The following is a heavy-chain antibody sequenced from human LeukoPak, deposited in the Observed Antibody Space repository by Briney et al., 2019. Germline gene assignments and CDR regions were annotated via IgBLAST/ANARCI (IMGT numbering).Heavy chain of an antibody. CDR1: GGSISNYY. V-gene: IGHV4-59*01. D-gene: IGHD3-16*02. J-gene: IGHJ4*02. CDR2: IYYSGST. Sequence: PSETLSLTCTVSGGSISNYYWSWIRQPPGKGLEWIGYIYYSGSTNYNPSLKSRVTISVDTSKNQFSLKLSSVTAADTAVYYCASVGLRLGELSFDYWGQGTLVTVSS. CDR3: ASVGLRLGELSFDY.